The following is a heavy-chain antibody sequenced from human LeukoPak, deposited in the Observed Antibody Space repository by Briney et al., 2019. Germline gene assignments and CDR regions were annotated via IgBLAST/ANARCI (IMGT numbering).Heavy chain of an antibody. Sequence: SETLSLTCAVYGGSFSGYYWSWIRQPPGKGLEWIGEINHSGSTNYNPSLKSRVTISVDTSKNQFSLKLSSVTAADTAVYYCAREGDYSNLFDYWGQGTLVTVSS. CDR3: AREGDYSNLFDY. D-gene: IGHD4-11*01. CDR1: GGSFSGYY. CDR2: INHSGST. J-gene: IGHJ4*02. V-gene: IGHV4-34*01.